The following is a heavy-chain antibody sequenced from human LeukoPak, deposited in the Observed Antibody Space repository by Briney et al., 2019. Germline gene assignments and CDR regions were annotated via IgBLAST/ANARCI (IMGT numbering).Heavy chain of an antibody. CDR1: GGSISSRPYC. V-gene: IGHV4-39*07. CDR3: ARTRGFSSSWSFDY. J-gene: IGHJ4*02. Sequence: SETLSLTCTVSGGSISSRPYCWGWIRQPPGKGLEWLGSFFYSGSTNYKPSLKSRVTISVDTSKNQFSLKLSSVTAADTAVYYCARTRGFSSSWSFDYWGQGTLVTVSS. D-gene: IGHD6-13*01. CDR2: FFYSGST.